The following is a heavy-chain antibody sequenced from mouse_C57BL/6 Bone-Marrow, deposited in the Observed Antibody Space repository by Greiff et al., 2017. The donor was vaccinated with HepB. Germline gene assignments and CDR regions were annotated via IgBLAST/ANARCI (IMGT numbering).Heavy chain of an antibody. CDR3: ARAPYGSSEAWFAY. CDR1: GFTFSSYA. CDR2: ISDGGSYT. Sequence: EVHLVESGGCLVKPGGSLKLSCAASGFTFSSYAMSWVRQTPEKRLEWVATISDGGSYTYYPDNVKGRFTISRDNAKNNLYLQMSHLKSEDTAMYYCARAPYGSSEAWFAYWGQGTLVTVSA. D-gene: IGHD1-1*01. J-gene: IGHJ3*01. V-gene: IGHV5-4*01.